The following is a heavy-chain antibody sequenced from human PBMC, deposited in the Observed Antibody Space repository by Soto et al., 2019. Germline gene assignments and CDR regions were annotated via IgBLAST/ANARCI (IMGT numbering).Heavy chain of an antibody. CDR3: ARILRITMIVVPHDGMDV. CDR2: IYYSGST. V-gene: IGHV4-31*03. Sequence: QVQLQESGPGLVKPSQTLSLTCTVSGGSISSGGYYWSWIRQHPGKGLEWIGYIYYSGSTYYNPSLRSRVTISVDTSKNQFSLKLSSVTAADTAVYYCARILRITMIVVPHDGMDVWGQGTTVTVSS. CDR1: GGSISSGGYY. J-gene: IGHJ6*02. D-gene: IGHD3-22*01.